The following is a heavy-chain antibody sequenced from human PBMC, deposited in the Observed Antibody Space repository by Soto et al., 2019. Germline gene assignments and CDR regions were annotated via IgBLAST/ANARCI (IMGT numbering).Heavy chain of an antibody. V-gene: IGHV3-33*01. D-gene: IGHD6-13*01. CDR1: GFTFSSYG. CDR3: AREWYSSSPMGWFDP. CDR2: IWYDGSNK. J-gene: IGHJ5*02. Sequence: GGSLRLSCAASGFTFSSYGMHWVRQAPGKGLEWVAVIWYDGSNKYYADSVKGRFTISRDNSKNTLYLQMNSLRAEDTAVYYCAREWYSSSPMGWFDPWGQGTLVTVSS.